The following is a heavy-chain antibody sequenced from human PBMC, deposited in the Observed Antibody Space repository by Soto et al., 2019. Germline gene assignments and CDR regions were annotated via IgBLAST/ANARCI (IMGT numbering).Heavy chain of an antibody. J-gene: IGHJ4*02. Sequence: QAQLQQWGTGLLKPSETLSLTCAVYGGSLSGNYWGWIRQPPGKGLEWIGETHHSGSTAYNPSLKSRVTISVDTSRNQFSLKLNSVTAADTAVYYCARTNAAIHLNYWSQGPLVTVSS. V-gene: IGHV4-34*01. CDR3: ARTNAAIHLNY. CDR1: GGSLSGNY. D-gene: IGHD2-21*02. CDR2: THHSGST.